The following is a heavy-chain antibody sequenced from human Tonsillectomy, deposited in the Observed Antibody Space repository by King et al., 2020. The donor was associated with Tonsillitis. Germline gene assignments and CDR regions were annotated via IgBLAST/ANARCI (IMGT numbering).Heavy chain of an antibody. CDR1: GFIFTTYA. V-gene: IGHV3-30-3*01. CDR2: ISYDGSNN. D-gene: IGHD2-2*01. J-gene: IGHJ6*03. Sequence: VQLVESGGGVVQPGRSLRLSCAASGFIFTTYAMHWVRQAPGKGLEWVAFISYDGSNNSYTDSVKGRYTISRDNSKNTLYLQMNSLSAEDTAVYYCARAGFCDSTSCYRYYYYMDVWGKGTTVTVSS. CDR3: ARAGFCDSTSCYRYYYYMDV.